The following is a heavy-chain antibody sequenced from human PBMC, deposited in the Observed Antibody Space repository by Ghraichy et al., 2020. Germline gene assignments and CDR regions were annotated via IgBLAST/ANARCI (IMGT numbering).Heavy chain of an antibody. Sequence: GGSLRLSCAASGFTFSSYSMNWVRQAPGKGLEWVSYISSSSSTIYYADSVKGRFTISRDNAKNSLYLQMNSLRDEDTAVYYCARDEVRVTDYYYYYYGMDVWGQGTTVTVSS. V-gene: IGHV3-48*02. D-gene: IGHD3-10*01. CDR3: ARDEVRVTDYYYYYYGMDV. CDR2: ISSSSSTI. CDR1: GFTFSSYS. J-gene: IGHJ6*02.